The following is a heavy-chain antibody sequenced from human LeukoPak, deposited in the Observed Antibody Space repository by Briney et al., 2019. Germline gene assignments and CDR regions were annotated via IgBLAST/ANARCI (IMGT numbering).Heavy chain of an antibody. Sequence: PGGSLRLSCAASGFTFSSYEMNWVRQAPGKGLEWVSHIDATGTIIYYADSVKGGFTISRDNAKKSLYLQMNSLRAEDTAIYYCARDQGYQLPDGVDVWGQGTMVTVSS. J-gene: IGHJ6*02. CDR3: ARDQGYQLPDGVDV. CDR2: IDATGTII. CDR1: GFTFSSYE. V-gene: IGHV3-48*03. D-gene: IGHD2-2*01.